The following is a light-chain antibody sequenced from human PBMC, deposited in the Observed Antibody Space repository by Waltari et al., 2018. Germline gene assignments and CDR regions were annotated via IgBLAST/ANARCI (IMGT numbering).Light chain of an antibody. CDR1: HSVSRY. CDR3: QQRSNWPLT. J-gene: IGKJ4*01. V-gene: IGKV3-11*01. CDR2: DAS. Sequence: EIVLTQSPATLSLSPGERATLSCRASHSVSRYLAWYQQRPGQAPRLFIFDASFRATGIPARFSGSGSETDFTLTISSLEPEDCAVYYCQQRSNWPLTFGGGTKVEIK.